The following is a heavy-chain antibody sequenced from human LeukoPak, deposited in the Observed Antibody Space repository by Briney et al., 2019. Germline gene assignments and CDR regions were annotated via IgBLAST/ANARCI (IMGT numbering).Heavy chain of an antibody. CDR1: GYSISSGYY. Sequence: SETLSLTCTVSGYSISSGYYWGWIRQPPGKGLEWIGSIYYSGSTYYNPSLKSRVTISVDTSKNQFSLKLSSVTAADTAVYYCARGVPATSTDWGQGTLVTVSS. CDR3: ARGVPATSTD. J-gene: IGHJ4*02. CDR2: IYYSGST. V-gene: IGHV4-38-2*02. D-gene: IGHD4-11*01.